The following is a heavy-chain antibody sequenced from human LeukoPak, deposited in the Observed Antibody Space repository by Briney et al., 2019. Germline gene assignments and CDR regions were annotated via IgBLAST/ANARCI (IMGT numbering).Heavy chain of an antibody. CDR1: GFTFSSYA. CDR3: ANLDRLSAAHDAFDI. V-gene: IGHV3-23*01. Sequence: GGSLRLSCSASGFTFSSYAMSWVRQAPGKGLEWVSAISGSGGSTYYADSVKGRFTISRDNSKNTLYLQMNSLRAEDTAVYYCANLDRLSAAHDAFDIWGQGTMVTVSS. D-gene: IGHD6-6*01. CDR2: ISGSGGST. J-gene: IGHJ3*02.